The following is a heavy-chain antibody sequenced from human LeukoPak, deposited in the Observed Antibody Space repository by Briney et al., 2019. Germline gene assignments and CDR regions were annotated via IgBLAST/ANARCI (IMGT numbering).Heavy chain of an antibody. J-gene: IGHJ4*02. CDR3: ARSRIAAAGP. CDR1: GGSISSYY. D-gene: IGHD6-13*01. V-gene: IGHV4-59*01. Sequence: SETLSLTCTVSGGSISSYYWSWIRQPPGKGLEWIGYISYSGSTNFNPSLKSRVTISVDTSKNQFSLKLSSVTAADTAVYYCARSRIAAAGPWGQGTLVTVSS. CDR2: ISYSGST.